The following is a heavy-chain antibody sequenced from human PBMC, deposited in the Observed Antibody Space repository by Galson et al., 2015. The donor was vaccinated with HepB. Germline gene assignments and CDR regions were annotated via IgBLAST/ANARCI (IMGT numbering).Heavy chain of an antibody. CDR1: GFTFSSYW. J-gene: IGHJ6*02. CDR2: IKQDGSEK. CDR3: ARVTFEEFWSGDYYYGMDV. D-gene: IGHD3-3*01. Sequence: SLRLSCAASGFTFSSYWMSWVRQAPGKGLEWVANIKQDGSEKYYVDSVKGRFTISRDNAKNSLYLQMNSLGAEDTAVYYCARVTFEEFWSGDYYYGMDVWGQGTTVTVSS. V-gene: IGHV3-7*03.